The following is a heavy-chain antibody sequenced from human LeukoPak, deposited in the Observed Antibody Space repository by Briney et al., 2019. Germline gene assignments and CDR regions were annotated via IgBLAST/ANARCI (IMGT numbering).Heavy chain of an antibody. D-gene: IGHD3-10*01. Sequence: PGGSLRLSCAASGFTFSSYWMSWVRQAPGKGLEWVSSISSSSSYIYYADPVKGRFTISRDNAKNSLYLQMNSLRAEDTAVYYCARAGGSYGSGSYFKGWGQGTLVTVSS. CDR3: ARAGGSYGSGSYFKG. V-gene: IGHV3-21*01. CDR2: ISSSSSYI. J-gene: IGHJ4*02. CDR1: GFTFSSYW.